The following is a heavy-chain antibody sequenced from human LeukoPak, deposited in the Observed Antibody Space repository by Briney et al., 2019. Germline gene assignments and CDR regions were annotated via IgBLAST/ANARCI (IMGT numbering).Heavy chain of an antibody. J-gene: IGHJ3*01. D-gene: IGHD2-8*01. CDR2: INHSGST. V-gene: IGHV4-34*01. CDR1: GGSFSGYY. CDR3: AKAPYCTDGVCFPGGDGFDL. Sequence: SETLSLTCAVYGGSFSGYYWSWIRQPPGKGLEWIGEINHSGSTNYNPSLKRRVTISVDTSKNQFSLKLSSVTAADTAVYYCAKAPYCTDGVCFPGGDGFDLWGQGTMVTVSS.